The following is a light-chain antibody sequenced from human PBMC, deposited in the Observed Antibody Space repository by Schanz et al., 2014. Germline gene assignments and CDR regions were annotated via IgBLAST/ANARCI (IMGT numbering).Light chain of an antibody. CDR2: NAS. CDR3: QQFGASPFT. CDR1: QSVSSN. J-gene: IGKJ4*01. Sequence: EIVMTQSPATLSVSPGERATLSCRASQSVSSNLAWYQQKPGQAPRLLIYNASKRATGIPDRFSGSGSGTDFSLTISRLEPEDFAVYFCQQFGASPFTFGAGSKVEIK. V-gene: IGKV3-20*01.